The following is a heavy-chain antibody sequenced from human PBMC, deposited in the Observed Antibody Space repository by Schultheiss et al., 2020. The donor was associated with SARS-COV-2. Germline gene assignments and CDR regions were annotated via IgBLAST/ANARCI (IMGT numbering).Heavy chain of an antibody. CDR2: IYYSGNT. Sequence: SETLSLTCTVSGGSISSYSWSWIRQPPGKGLEWIGYIYYSGNTNYNPSLKSRVTISVDTSKNQFSLKLSSVTAADTAVYYCARESEGGGGSMDVWGQGTTVTVSS. CDR3: ARESEGGGGSMDV. D-gene: IGHD3-16*01. V-gene: IGHV4-59*12. J-gene: IGHJ6*02. CDR1: GGSISSYS.